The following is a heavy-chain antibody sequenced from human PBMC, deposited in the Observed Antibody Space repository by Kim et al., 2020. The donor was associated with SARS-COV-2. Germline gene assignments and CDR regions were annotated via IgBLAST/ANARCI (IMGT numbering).Heavy chain of an antibody. Sequence: TYYNPSQKSRVTLVVDTSKDQFSLKLTSVTAADTDVYFCVRDGRLNWFDPWGQGTLVTVSS. D-gene: IGHD3-16*01. CDR2: T. V-gene: IGHV4-30-4*07. CDR3: VRDGRLNWFDP. J-gene: IGHJ5*01.